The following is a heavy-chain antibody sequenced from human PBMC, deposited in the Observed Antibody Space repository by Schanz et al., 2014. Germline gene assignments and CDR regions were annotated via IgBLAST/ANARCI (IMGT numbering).Heavy chain of an antibody. J-gene: IGHJ4*02. V-gene: IGHV4-4*07. Sequence: QVQLQESGPGLVKPSETLSLTCAVSGASVSSFYWSWIRQPAGKGLEWIGHVYATGRTKYNPSLKSRVTIAVHPSQKQTPLKLTSVTAADTAVYYCARHHDFWSGPDGRYLDLWGQGTLVTVSS. CDR3: ARHHDFWSGPDGRYLDL. CDR2: VYATGRT. D-gene: IGHD3-3*01. CDR1: GASVSSFY.